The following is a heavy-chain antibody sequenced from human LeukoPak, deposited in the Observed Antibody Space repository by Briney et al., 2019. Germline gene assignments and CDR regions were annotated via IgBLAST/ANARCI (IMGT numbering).Heavy chain of an antibody. J-gene: IGHJ3*02. D-gene: IGHD3-22*01. CDR2: INPNSGGT. CDR1: GYTFTGYY. V-gene: IGHV1-2*02. Sequence: GASVKVSCKASGYTFTGYYMHWVRQAPGQGLEWMGWINPNSGGTNYAQKFQGRVTMTRDTSISTAYMELGRLRSDDTAVYYCARNSNNYYDSSGYSDDAFDIWGQGTMVTVSS. CDR3: ARNSNNYYDSSGYSDDAFDI.